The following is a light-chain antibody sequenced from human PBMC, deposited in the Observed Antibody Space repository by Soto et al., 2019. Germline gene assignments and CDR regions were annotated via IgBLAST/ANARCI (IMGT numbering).Light chain of an antibody. CDR3: QQYNSYSRT. CDR1: QSISSW. V-gene: IGKV1-5*01. CDR2: DAS. Sequence: DIQMTQSPSTLSASVGDRVTITFRASQSISSWLAWYQQKPGKAPKLLICDASSLESGVPSRFSGSGSGTEFTLTISSLQPDDFATYYCQQYNSYSRTFGQGTKVDIK. J-gene: IGKJ1*01.